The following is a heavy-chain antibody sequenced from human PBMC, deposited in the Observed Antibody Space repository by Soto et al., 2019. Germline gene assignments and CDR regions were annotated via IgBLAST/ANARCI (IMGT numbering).Heavy chain of an antibody. V-gene: IGHV1-2*02. CDR1: GYTFTGYY. J-gene: IGHJ4*02. CDR3: ARGTYYDFWSGYYLGIDY. Sequence: ASVKVSCKASGYTFTGYYMHWVRQAPGQGLEWMGWINPNSGGTNYAQKFQGRVTMTRDTSISTAYMELSRLRSDDTAVYYCARGTYYDFWSGYYLGIDYWGQGTLVTVYS. CDR2: INPNSGGT. D-gene: IGHD3-3*01.